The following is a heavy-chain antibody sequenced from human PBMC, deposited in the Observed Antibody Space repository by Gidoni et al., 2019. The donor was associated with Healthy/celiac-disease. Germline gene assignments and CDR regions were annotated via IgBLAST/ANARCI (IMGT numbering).Heavy chain of an antibody. CDR2: IWYDGSNK. J-gene: IGHJ6*02. D-gene: IGHD4-17*01. Sequence: QVQLVESGGGVVQPGRALRLSCAASGFTFSSYGMHWVRQAPGKGLEWVAVIWYDGSNKYYADSVKGRFTISRDNSKNTLYLQMNSLRAEDTAVYYCAREQVRTTVTNTYYYYGMDVWGQGTTVTVSS. CDR1: GFTFSSYG. CDR3: AREQVRTTVTNTYYYYGMDV. V-gene: IGHV3-33*01.